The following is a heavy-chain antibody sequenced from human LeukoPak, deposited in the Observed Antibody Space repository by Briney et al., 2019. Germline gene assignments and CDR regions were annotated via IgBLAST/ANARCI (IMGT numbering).Heavy chain of an antibody. V-gene: IGHV3-74*01. CDR3: GGGGYLPDY. J-gene: IGHJ4*02. Sequence: PGGSLRLSCAASGFSLGTDWMNWVRQAPGKGLVWVSRINSDGSTTTYADSVKGRFTISRDNAKNTLYLQMNSLRAEDTAVYYCGGGGYLPDYWGQGTLVTVSS. CDR2: INSDGSTT. CDR1: GFSLGTDW. D-gene: IGHD1-26*01.